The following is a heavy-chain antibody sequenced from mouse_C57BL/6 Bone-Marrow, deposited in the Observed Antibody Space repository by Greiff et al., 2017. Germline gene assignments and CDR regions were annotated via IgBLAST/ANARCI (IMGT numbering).Heavy chain of an antibody. CDR3: ARGRYYGSYFDY. J-gene: IGHJ2*01. CDR2: IYPGGGYT. CDR1: GYTFTNYW. V-gene: IGHV1-63*01. D-gene: IGHD1-1*01. Sequence: QVQLQQSGAELVRPGTSVKMSCKASGYTFTNYWIGWAKQRPGHGLEWIGDIYPGGGYTNYHEKFKGKATLTADKSSSTAYMQFSSLTSEDSAIYDCARGRYYGSYFDYWGQGTTLTVSS.